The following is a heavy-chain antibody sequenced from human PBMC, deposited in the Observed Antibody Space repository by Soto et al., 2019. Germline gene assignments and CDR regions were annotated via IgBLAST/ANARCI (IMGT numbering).Heavy chain of an antibody. CDR3: ARLPAGDPHAYSNSTWFDP. D-gene: IGHD4-4*01. V-gene: IGHV4-39*01. CDR2: IYYSGST. J-gene: IGHJ5*02. Sequence: SETLSLTCTVSGGSISSSSYYWGWIRQPPGKGLEWIGSIYYSGSTYYNPSLKSRVTISVDTSKNQLSLKLSSVTAADTAVYYCARLPAGDPHAYSNSTWFDPWGKGPL. CDR1: GGSISSSSYY.